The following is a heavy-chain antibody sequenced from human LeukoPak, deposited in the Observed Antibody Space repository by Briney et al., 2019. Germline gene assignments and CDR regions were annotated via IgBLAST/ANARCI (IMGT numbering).Heavy chain of an antibody. D-gene: IGHD3-10*01. J-gene: IGHJ4*02. CDR3: ARGTKLLWFGDNDY. V-gene: IGHV1-69*01. CDR2: IIPIFGTA. Sequence: VASVKVSCKASGGTFSSYAISWLRQAPGQGLEWMGGIIPIFGTANYAQKLRRRVTITADESTSTAYMDLSSLRSEDTAVYYCARGTKLLWFGDNDYWGQGTLVTVSS. CDR1: GGTFSSYA.